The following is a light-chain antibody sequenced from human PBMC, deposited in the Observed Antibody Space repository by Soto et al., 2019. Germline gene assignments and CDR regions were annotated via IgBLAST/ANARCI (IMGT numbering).Light chain of an antibody. CDR2: YVT. CDR3: SSYTSSSTWV. J-gene: IGLJ3*02. V-gene: IGLV2-14*01. Sequence: SVLTQPASVSGSPGQSITISCTGTSNDFGDYNSVSWYQQYPGKAPKLMIYYVTKRPSGVSDRFSGSKSGNTASLAISGLQAEDEADYYCSSYTSSSTWVFGGGTKVTVL. CDR1: SNDFGDYNS.